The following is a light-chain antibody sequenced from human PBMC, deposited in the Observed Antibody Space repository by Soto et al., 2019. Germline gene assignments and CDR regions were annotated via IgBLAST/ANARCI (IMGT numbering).Light chain of an antibody. J-gene: IGKJ5*01. V-gene: IGKV1-39*01. CDR3: QQSYSTLIT. CDR1: QGISNY. CDR2: AAS. Sequence: IQMTHSPPSLSASAGYRLNITCRESQGISNYLAWYQQIPGKAPKLLIYAASSLQSGVPSRFSGSGSGTDFTLTISSLQPEDFATYDCQQSYSTLITFGQGTRLQI.